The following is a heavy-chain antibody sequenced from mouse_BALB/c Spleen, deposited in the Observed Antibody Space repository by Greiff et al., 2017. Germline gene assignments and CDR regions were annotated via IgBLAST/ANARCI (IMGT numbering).Heavy chain of an antibody. D-gene: IGHD4-1*02. CDR3: ARVQLGLYAMDY. V-gene: IGHV3-6*02. Sequence: ESGPGLVKPSQSLSLTCSVTGYSITSGYYWNWIRQFPGNKLEWMGYISYDGSNNYNPSLKNRISITRDTSKNQFFLKLNSVTTEDTATYYCARVQLGLYAMDYWGQGTSVTVSS. J-gene: IGHJ4*01. CDR2: ISYDGSN. CDR1: GYSITSGYY.